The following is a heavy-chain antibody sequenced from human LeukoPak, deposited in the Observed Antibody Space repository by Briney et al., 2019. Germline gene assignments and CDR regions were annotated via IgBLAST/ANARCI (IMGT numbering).Heavy chain of an antibody. CDR1: GFTFSGYW. Sequence: PGGSLRLSCEASGFTFSGYWMHWVRQAPGKGLVWVSGIRSDGTTSIYADSVKGRFTISRDNAKNTLYLQMNSLRAEDTAAYYCVRGRQGYHFDYWGQGTLVTVSS. V-gene: IGHV3-74*01. D-gene: IGHD1-1*01. CDR3: VRGRQGYHFDY. J-gene: IGHJ4*02. CDR2: IRSDGTTS.